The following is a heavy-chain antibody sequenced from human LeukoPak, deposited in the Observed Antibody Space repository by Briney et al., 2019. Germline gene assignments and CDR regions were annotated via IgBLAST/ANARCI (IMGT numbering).Heavy chain of an antibody. CDR2: INPNSGGT. V-gene: IGHV1-2*02. Sequence: ASVTVSCKASGYTFTGYYMHWVRQAPGQAPGWMGWINPNSGGTNYAQKFQGRVTMTRDTSISTAYMELSRLRSDDTAVYYCARRPHRLAAGWFDPWGQGTLVTVSS. CDR1: GYTFTGYY. D-gene: IGHD3-9*01. CDR3: ARRPHRLAAGWFDP. J-gene: IGHJ5*02.